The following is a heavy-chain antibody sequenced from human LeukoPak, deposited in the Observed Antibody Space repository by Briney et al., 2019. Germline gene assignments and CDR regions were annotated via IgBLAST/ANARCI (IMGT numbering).Heavy chain of an antibody. CDR2: IYTSGST. CDR3: ARDFRRGYGSGSYFQPNWFDP. Sequence: SETLSLTCTVSGGSISSYYWSWIRQPAGKGLEWIGRIYTSGSTNYNPSLKSRVTMSVDTSKNQFSLKLSSVTAADTAVYYCARDFRRGYGSGSYFQPNWFDPWGQGTLVTVSS. CDR1: GGSISSYY. D-gene: IGHD3-10*01. J-gene: IGHJ5*02. V-gene: IGHV4-4*07.